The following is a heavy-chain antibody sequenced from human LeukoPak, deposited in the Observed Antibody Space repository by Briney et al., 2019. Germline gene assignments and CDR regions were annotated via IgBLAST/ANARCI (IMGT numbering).Heavy chain of an antibody. Sequence: PGRSLRLSCAASGFTFSSYSMHWVRQAPGKGLEWLAVIWYDGSKDYYADSVKGRFTISRDNSNNTLYLQMDSLRAEDTAVYYCARGLGILGYFDLWGRGTLVTVSS. CDR1: GFTFSSYS. CDR2: IWYDGSKD. CDR3: ARGLGILGYFDL. D-gene: IGHD7-27*01. V-gene: IGHV3-33*01. J-gene: IGHJ2*01.